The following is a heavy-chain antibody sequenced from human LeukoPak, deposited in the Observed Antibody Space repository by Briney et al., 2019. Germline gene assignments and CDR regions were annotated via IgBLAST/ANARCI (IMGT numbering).Heavy chain of an antibody. CDR1: GFTFSSYG. Sequence: GRSLKISCEASGFTFSSYGMHWVRQAPGEGPEWVAVICYDGSNKYYTDSVKGRFTISRDNSKNALYLQMNSLRAEDTAVYYCAREGPSYGDHFDYWGQETLVTVSS. D-gene: IGHD4-17*01. CDR2: ICYDGSNK. J-gene: IGHJ4*02. CDR3: AREGPSYGDHFDY. V-gene: IGHV3-33*01.